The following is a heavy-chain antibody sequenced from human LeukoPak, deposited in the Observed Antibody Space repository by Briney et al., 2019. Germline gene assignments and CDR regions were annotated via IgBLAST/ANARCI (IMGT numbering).Heavy chain of an antibody. CDR1: GGSISSYY. J-gene: IGHJ6*02. Sequence: SETLSLTCTGSGGSISSYYRGWIRQPPGKGLEWVGNIYYSGSTNYNPSLKSRVTISVDTSKNQFSLKLSSVTAADTAVYYCARDGSGGPYYYYGIDVWGQGTTVTVSS. CDR3: ARDGSGGPYYYYGIDV. CDR2: IYYSGST. D-gene: IGHD3-3*01. V-gene: IGHV4-59*01.